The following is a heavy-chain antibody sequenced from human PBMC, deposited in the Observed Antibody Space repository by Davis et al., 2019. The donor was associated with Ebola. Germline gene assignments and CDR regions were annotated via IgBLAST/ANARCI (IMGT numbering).Heavy chain of an antibody. J-gene: IGHJ6*02. V-gene: IGHV3-23*01. CDR3: AKDLVGDDYSNYFGVAIGHYYYGMDV. Sequence: PGGSLRLSCAASGFTFSSYAMSWVRQAPGKGLEWVSAISGSGGSTYYADSVKGRFTISRDNSKNTLYLQMNSLRAEDTAVYYCAKDLVGDDYSNYFGVAIGHYYYGMDVWGQGTTVTVSS. CDR1: GFTFSSYA. CDR2: ISGSGGST. D-gene: IGHD4-11*01.